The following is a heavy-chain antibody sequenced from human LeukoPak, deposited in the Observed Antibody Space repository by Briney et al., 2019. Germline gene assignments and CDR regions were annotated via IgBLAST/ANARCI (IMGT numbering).Heavy chain of an antibody. CDR1: GFTFSSYE. J-gene: IGHJ6*04. D-gene: IGHD3-10*02. CDR3: AELGITMIGGV. Sequence: GGSLRLSCAASGFTFSSYEMNWVRLAPGRGLEWVSYISSSGSTIYYADSVKGRFTISRDNVKNSLYLQMNSLRAEDTAVYYCAELGITMIGGVWGKGTTVTISS. CDR2: ISSSGSTI. V-gene: IGHV3-48*03.